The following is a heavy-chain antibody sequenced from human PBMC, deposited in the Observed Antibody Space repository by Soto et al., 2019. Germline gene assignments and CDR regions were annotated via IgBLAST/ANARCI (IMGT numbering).Heavy chain of an antibody. D-gene: IGHD3-3*01. CDR2: INTGNGDT. Sequence: ASVKVSCKPSGYTFTSYLIYWVRQAPGQRLEWMGWINTGNGDTRYSQKFKDRVTITRDTSASTAYMELSSLTSEDTAVYYCGKDRGGLSFGVVNRVSWGQGTLVTVSS. CDR1: GYTFTSYL. V-gene: IGHV1-3*04. CDR3: GKDRGGLSFGVVNRVS. J-gene: IGHJ4*02.